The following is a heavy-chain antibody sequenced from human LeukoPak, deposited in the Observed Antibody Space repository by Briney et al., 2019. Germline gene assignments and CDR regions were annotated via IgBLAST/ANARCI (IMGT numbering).Heavy chain of an antibody. CDR2: FYHSGST. D-gene: IGHD3-22*01. V-gene: IGHV4-38-2*02. CDR1: AYSISSGHY. J-gene: IGHJ4*02. Sequence: PSETLSLTCTVSAYSISSGHYWGWIRQPPGKGLEWIGSFYHSGSTFYNPSLKSRVTISVDASKNQFSLKLSSVTAADTAVYYCARATKSPERWDRSETSGYYYSKIRSYYFDYWGQGTLVTVSS. CDR3: ARATKSPERWDRSETSGYYYSKIRSYYFDY.